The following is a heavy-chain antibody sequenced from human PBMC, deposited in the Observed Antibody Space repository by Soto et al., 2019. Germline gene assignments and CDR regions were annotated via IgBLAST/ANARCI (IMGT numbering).Heavy chain of an antibody. CDR2: ISDDGGTT. Sequence: GGSLRLSCSGSGFSFGTYAIHWVRQAPGKGLEYVSAISDDGGTTYYADSVKGRFTISRDNSKKSLYLQMNSLRAEDTAVYYCAKGGEIAAAGRRGPRYYYYGMDVWGQGTTVTVSS. V-gene: IGHV3-64*04. CDR3: AKGGEIAAAGRRGPRYYYYGMDV. D-gene: IGHD6-13*01. CDR1: GFSFGTYA. J-gene: IGHJ6*02.